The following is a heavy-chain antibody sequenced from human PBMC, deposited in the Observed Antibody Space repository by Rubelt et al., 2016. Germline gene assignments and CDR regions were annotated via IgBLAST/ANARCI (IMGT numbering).Heavy chain of an antibody. D-gene: IGHD6-19*01. V-gene: IGHV4-39*07. CDR3: VSQWLVPGDYYYHGMDV. J-gene: IGHJ6*02. CDR2: LFYGGST. CDR1: GGSLRGSSYY. Sequence: QLQLQESSPRLVKPSETLSLICNVSGGSLRGSSYYWGWIRQPPGKGLEWIVSLFYGGSTYYNPSLKTRVTISTDTSENQLSLNLHPVTAPDTAIDYGVSQWLVPGDYYYHGMDVWGQGTTVTVSS.